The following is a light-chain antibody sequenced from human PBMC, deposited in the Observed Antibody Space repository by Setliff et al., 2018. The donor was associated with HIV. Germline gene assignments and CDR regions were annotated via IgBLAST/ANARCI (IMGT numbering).Light chain of an antibody. J-gene: IGLJ1*01. CDR1: RSNIGAGYD. CDR2: GNN. V-gene: IGLV1-40*01. CDR3: SSYTSSITLYV. Sequence: QSVLTQPPSVSGAPGQRVTISCTGSRSNIGAGYDVHWYQQLPGSAPKLLIYGNNNRPSGVPDRFSGSKSGTSASLAITGLQAEDEADYYCSSYTSSITLYVFGTGTKVTVL.